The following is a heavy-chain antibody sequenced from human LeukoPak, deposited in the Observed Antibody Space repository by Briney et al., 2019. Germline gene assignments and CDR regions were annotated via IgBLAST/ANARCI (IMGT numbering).Heavy chain of an antibody. V-gene: IGHV3-9*01. CDR3: AKDNAGWLVNYFDY. Sequence: GGSLRLSWAAYGFTFDDYAMHWVRQAPGKGLEWVPGISWNSGSIGYADSVKGRFTICRDNAKDSLYLQMNSLRAEDTALYYCAKDNAGWLVNYFDYWGQGTLVTVSS. D-gene: IGHD6-19*01. J-gene: IGHJ4*02. CDR1: GFTFDDYA. CDR2: ISWNSGSI.